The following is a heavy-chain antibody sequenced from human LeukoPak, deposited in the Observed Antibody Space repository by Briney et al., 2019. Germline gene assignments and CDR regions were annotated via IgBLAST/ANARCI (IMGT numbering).Heavy chain of an antibody. Sequence: QPGGSLRLSCTASGLTVSSNYMSWVRQAPGKGLEWVSVIYSGGSTYYADSVKGRFTISRDNSKNRLYLQMSSLRAEDRAVYYCARGFSGFDYWGQGTLVTVSS. CDR2: IYSGGST. V-gene: IGHV3-53*01. CDR1: GLTVSSNY. J-gene: IGHJ4*02. D-gene: IGHD1-14*01. CDR3: ARGFSGFDY.